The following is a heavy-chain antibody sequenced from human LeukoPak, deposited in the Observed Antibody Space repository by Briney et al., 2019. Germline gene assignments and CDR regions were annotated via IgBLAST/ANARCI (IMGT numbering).Heavy chain of an antibody. CDR1: GYTFTNHG. V-gene: IGHV1-18*01. D-gene: IGHD6-19*01. Sequence: GASVKVSCKASGYTFTNHGITWVRQAPGQGLEWMGWISAYSGNTNYAQKFQGRVTMTTDTSTSTAYMELRSLRSDDTAVYYCARDSSGWYHWFDPWGQGTRVTVSS. CDR2: ISAYSGNT. J-gene: IGHJ5*02. CDR3: ARDSSGWYHWFDP.